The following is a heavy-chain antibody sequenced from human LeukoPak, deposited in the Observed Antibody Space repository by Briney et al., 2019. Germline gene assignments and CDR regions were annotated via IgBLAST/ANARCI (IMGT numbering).Heavy chain of an antibody. V-gene: IGHV4-30-2*01. CDR3: ARGRGGGPSFDY. Sequence: PSETLSLTCAVSGGSISSGGYSWSWIRQPPGKGLDWIGYIYHSGSTYYNPSLKSRVTISVDRSKNQFSLKLSSVTAADTAVYYCARGRGGGPSFDYWGQGTLVTVSS. J-gene: IGHJ4*02. D-gene: IGHD3-10*01. CDR1: GGSISSGGYS. CDR2: IYHSGST.